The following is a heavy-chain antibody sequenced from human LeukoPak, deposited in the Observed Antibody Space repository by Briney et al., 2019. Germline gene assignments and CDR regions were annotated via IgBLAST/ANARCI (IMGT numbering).Heavy chain of an antibody. CDR3: ARRTGIQLWQGRAFDF. J-gene: IGHJ3*01. D-gene: IGHD5-18*01. V-gene: IGHV4-30-4*01. CDR1: GGSISSGDYY. CDR2: IYYSGST. Sequence: SETLSLTCTVSGGSISSGDYYWSWIRQPPGKGLEWIGYIYYSGSTYYNPSLKSRVTISVDTSKNQFSLKLTSVTAADTAVYYCARRTGIQLWQGRAFDFWGQGTMVTVSS.